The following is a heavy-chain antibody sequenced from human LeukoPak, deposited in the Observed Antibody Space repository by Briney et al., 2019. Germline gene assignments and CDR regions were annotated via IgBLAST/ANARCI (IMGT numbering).Heavy chain of an antibody. D-gene: IGHD1-26*01. Sequence: PGGSLRLSCAASGFIFSTYPMSWVRQAPGKGLEWVSAITGNSDNTYYADSVKGRFTISRDNSKNALSLQMNSLRVEDTAVYYCAKENPVGGTNYFDYWGQGTLVTV. CDR2: ITGNSDNT. CDR3: AKENPVGGTNYFDY. V-gene: IGHV3-23*01. J-gene: IGHJ4*02. CDR1: GFIFSTYP.